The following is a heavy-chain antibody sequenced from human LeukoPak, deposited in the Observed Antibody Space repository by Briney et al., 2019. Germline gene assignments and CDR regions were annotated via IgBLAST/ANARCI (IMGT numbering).Heavy chain of an antibody. D-gene: IGHD4-11*01. Sequence: QPGGSLRLSCAASGFTFSRYAMSWVRQAPGKGLEWVSAISGSGDNTHHADSVKGRFIISRDNSKNTLYLQMDSLRAEDTAVYYCAKDRLPDYYYYYYMDVWGKGATVTVSS. V-gene: IGHV3-23*01. CDR1: GFTFSRYA. J-gene: IGHJ6*03. CDR3: AKDRLPDYYYYYYMDV. CDR2: ISGSGDNT.